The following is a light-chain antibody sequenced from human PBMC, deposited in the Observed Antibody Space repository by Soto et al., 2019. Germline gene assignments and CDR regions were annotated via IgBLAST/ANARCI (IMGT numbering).Light chain of an antibody. V-gene: IGKV3-20*01. J-gene: IGKJ1*01. CDR3: QRYSSSPWT. CDR2: GAS. Sequence: EIVLTQSPGTLSLSPGERAALSCRASQSVSSSYLAWYRQKPGQAPRLLIYGASSRATGIPDRFSGSGSGTDFTLTISRLEPEDFAVYYCQRYSSSPWTFGQGTKVEI. CDR1: QSVSSSY.